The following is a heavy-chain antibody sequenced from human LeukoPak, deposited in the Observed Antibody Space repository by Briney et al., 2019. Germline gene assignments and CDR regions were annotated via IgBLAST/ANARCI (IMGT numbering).Heavy chain of an antibody. Sequence: GGSLRLSCAASGFTFSHYGMHWVRQAPGKGLEWVLVIWSDGTNQFYADSVKGRFTISRDDSQKTVFLQMSSLRGEDTAIYYCARDAQRGFDYWGQGTLVTVSS. CDR2: IWSDGTNQ. J-gene: IGHJ4*02. CDR3: ARDAQRGFDY. CDR1: GFTFSHYG. V-gene: IGHV3-33*01.